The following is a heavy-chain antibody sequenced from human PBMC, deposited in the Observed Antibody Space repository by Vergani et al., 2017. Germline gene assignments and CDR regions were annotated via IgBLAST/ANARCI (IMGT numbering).Heavy chain of an antibody. J-gene: IGHJ6*03. CDR3: AKAYSPYYYYYMNV. CDR2: ISYDGSNK. D-gene: IGHD4-11*01. Sequence: QVQLVESGGGLVPPGRSLRLSCAASGFTFSSYGMHWVRQAPGKGLEWVAIISYDGSNKYYADSVKGRFTISRDNSKNTLYLQMNSLRAEDTAVYYCAKAYSPYYYYYMNVWGKGTTVTVSS. CDR1: GFTFSSYG. V-gene: IGHV3-30*18.